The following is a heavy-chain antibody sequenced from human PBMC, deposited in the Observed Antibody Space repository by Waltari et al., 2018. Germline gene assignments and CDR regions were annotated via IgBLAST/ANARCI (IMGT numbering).Heavy chain of an antibody. CDR1: GFTFSAHY. CDR2: ISTGSSYT. CDR3: ARESGCTGLIDY. D-gene: IGHD3-16*01. V-gene: IGHV3-11*05. Sequence: QVQLVESGGRLVKPGGSLRLPCAASGFTFSAHYMTWIRQVPGKGLEWISYISTGSSYTNYADSVKGRFTISRDNAKNSLYLQMNSLRAEDTAVYYCARESGCTGLIDYWGQGTLVTVSS. J-gene: IGHJ4*02.